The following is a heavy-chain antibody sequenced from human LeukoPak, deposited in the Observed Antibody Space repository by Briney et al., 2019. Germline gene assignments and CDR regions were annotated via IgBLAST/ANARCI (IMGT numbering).Heavy chain of an antibody. CDR3: ARDKVGSGYDNFDY. J-gene: IGHJ4*02. D-gene: IGHD5-12*01. Sequence: PGGSLRLSCAASGLTFSDYYMSWIRQAPGKGLEWVSYISSSSSYTNYADSVKGRFTISRDNAKNSLYLQMNSLRAEDTAVYSCARDKVGSGYDNFDYWGQGTLVTVSS. CDR1: GLTFSDYY. CDR2: ISSSSSYT. V-gene: IGHV3-11*06.